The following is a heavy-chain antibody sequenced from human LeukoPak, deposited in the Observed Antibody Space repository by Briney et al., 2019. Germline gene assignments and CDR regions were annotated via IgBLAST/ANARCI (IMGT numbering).Heavy chain of an antibody. CDR3: ARGFYYDSSGYPNAFDI. Sequence: TGGSLRLSCAASGFTYSSYEMNWVRQAPGKGLEWVSYISSSGSTIYYADSVKGRFTISRDNAKNSLYLQMNSLRAEDTAVYYCARGFYYDSSGYPNAFDIWGQGTMVTVSS. D-gene: IGHD3-22*01. J-gene: IGHJ3*02. V-gene: IGHV3-48*03. CDR1: GFTYSSYE. CDR2: ISSSGSTI.